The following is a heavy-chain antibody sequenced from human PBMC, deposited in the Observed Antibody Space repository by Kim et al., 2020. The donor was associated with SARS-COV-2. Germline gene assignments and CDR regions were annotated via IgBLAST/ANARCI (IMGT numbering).Heavy chain of an antibody. CDR1: GFTFSSYS. V-gene: IGHV3-21*01. Sequence: GGSLRLSCAASGFTFSSYSMNWVRQAPGKGLEWVSSISSSSYYMYYADSVKGRFTISRDNAKNSLYLQMNSLRAEDTAVYYCTRQYYDGTGYSKYWGQGTLVIVSS. J-gene: IGHJ4*02. CDR2: ISSSSYYM. CDR3: TRQYYDGTGYSKY. D-gene: IGHD3-22*01.